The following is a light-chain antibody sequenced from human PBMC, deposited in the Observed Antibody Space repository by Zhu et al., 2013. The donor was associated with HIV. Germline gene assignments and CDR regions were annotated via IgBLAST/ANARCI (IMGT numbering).Light chain of an antibody. CDR1: QGISNS. Sequence: DIQMTQSPSSLSASVGDRVTITCRASQGISNSLAWYQHKLGEVPKLLIYAASDLETGVPSRFSGSGSGTDFTFTISSLQPEDIATYYCQQYNTYPLTFGQGTRLDIK. CDR2: AAS. J-gene: IGKJ5*01. V-gene: IGKV1-33*01. CDR3: QQYNTYPLT.